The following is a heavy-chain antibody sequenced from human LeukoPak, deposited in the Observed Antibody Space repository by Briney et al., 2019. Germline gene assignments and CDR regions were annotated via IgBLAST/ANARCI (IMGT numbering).Heavy chain of an antibody. CDR3: AKSGGYRLEPYFDY. D-gene: IGHD5-18*01. CDR1: GFTFSSYA. J-gene: IGHJ4*02. V-gene: IGHV3-23*01. CDR2: IRGSVGST. Sequence: GGSLRLSCGASGFTFSSYAMRWVRQAPGNGLEWASDIRGSVGSTYYAESVKGRAKICRDNFKNTLYLQMNSLRGEDTAVYYCAKSGGYRLEPYFDYWGQGTLVTVSP.